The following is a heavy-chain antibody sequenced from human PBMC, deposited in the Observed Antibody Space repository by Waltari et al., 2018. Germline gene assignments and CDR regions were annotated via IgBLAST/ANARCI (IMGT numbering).Heavy chain of an antibody. D-gene: IGHD3-3*01. CDR3: ARDPISANYFDY. CDR2: INAGNGNT. V-gene: IGHV1-3*01. Sequence: QVQLVQSGAEVKKPGASVNSSCKASGYTFTTYPMHWVRQALGQRLEWMGWINAGNGNTKYSEKFQGRVTITRDTSASTAYMELSSLRSEDTAVYFCARDPISANYFDYWGRGTLVTVSS. J-gene: IGHJ4*02. CDR1: GYTFTTYP.